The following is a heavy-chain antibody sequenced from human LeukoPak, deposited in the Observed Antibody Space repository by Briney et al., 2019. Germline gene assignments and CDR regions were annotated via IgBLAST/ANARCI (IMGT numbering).Heavy chain of an antibody. V-gene: IGHV1-24*01. CDR1: GYTLTELS. CDR3: ATIPPMVRGVFDY. J-gene: IGHJ4*02. CDR2: FDPEDGET. D-gene: IGHD3-10*01. Sequence: GALVKVSCKVSGYTLTELSMHWVRQAPGKGLEWMGGFDPEDGETIYAQKFQGRVTMTEDTSTDTAYMELSSLRSEDTAVYYCATIPPMVRGVFDYWGQGTLVTVSP.